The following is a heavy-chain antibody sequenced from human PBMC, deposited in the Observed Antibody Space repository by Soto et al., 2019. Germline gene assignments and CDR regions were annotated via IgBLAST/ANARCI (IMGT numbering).Heavy chain of an antibody. CDR2: IYYSGST. D-gene: IGHD5-18*01. CDR1: GGSVSSGSYY. Sequence: QVQLQESGPGLVKPSETLSLTCTVSGGSVSSGSYYWSWIRQPPGKGLEWIGYIYYSGSTNYNPSLKIRVTQSVDTAKNQFSLKLSSVTAADTAVYYCARVDLDTAMVFDYWGQGTLVTVSS. V-gene: IGHV4-61*01. CDR3: ARVDLDTAMVFDY. J-gene: IGHJ4*02.